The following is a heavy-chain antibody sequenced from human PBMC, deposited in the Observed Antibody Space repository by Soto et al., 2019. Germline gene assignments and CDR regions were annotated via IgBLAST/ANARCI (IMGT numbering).Heavy chain of an antibody. D-gene: IGHD2-2*01. J-gene: IGHJ4*02. V-gene: IGHV3-30-3*01. CDR1: GFTFSNYV. CDR3: ARARCSPSCPLGDY. CDR2: VSYDGSNK. Sequence: QVQMVESGGGVVQPERSLRLSCAASGFTFSNYVMHWSRQAPGKGLEWVAVVSYDGSNKYYADSVKGRFTISRDNSKNTVYLQMNSLRAEDTAVYYCARARCSPSCPLGDYWGQGTRVTVSS.